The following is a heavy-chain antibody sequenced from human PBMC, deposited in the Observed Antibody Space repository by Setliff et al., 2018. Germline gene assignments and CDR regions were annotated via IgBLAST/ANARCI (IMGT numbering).Heavy chain of an antibody. CDR3: ARGGTYRYFDY. V-gene: IGHV4-61*08. CDR2: VYYSGLT. Sequence: PSETLSLTCTVSGGSISSGGYYWSWIRQPPGKGLEFIGYVYYSGLTNYDPSLKSRVTMSVDSSKNQFSLKLSSVTAADTAVYYCARGGTYRYFDYWGQGALVTVSS. CDR1: GGSISSGGYY. J-gene: IGHJ4*02.